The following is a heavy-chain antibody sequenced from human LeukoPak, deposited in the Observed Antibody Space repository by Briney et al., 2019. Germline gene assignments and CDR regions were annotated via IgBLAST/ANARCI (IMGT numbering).Heavy chain of an antibody. CDR2: ISGSGGST. D-gene: IGHD3-3*01. J-gene: IGHJ4*02. Sequence: AGGSLRLSCAASGFTFSSYAMSWVRQAPGKGLEWVSAISGSGGSTYYADSVKGRFTISRDNSKNTLYLQMNSLRAEDTAVYYCAKDLSTIFGVGSFDYWGQGTLVTVSS. CDR1: GFTFSSYA. V-gene: IGHV3-23*01. CDR3: AKDLSTIFGVGSFDY.